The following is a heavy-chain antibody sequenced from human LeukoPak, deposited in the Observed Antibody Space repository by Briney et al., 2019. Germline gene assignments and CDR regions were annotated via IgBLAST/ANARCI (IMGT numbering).Heavy chain of an antibody. CDR2: TYYSGST. D-gene: IGHD6-13*01. J-gene: IGHJ4*02. CDR3: ARADEGSSSWFYFDY. CDR1: GGSISSHY. V-gene: IGHV4-59*11. Sequence: SETLSLTCTVSGGSISSHYWSWIRQPPGKGLEWIGYTYYSGSTNYNPSLKSRVTISVDTSKNQFSLKLSSVTAADTAVYYCARADEGSSSWFYFDYWGQGTLVTVSS.